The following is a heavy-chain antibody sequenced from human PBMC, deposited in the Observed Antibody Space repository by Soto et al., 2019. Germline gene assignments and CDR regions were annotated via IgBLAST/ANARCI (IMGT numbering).Heavy chain of an antibody. V-gene: IGHV3-30-3*01. CDR1: GFTFNSYT. CDR2: ISYDGSTE. J-gene: IGHJ4*02. D-gene: IGHD2-2*01. Sequence: PGGSLRLSCAASGFTFNSYTMYWVRQAPGKGLERVAGISYDGSTEYYADSVKGRFTISRDNPKNTLNLQMNSLRAEDTAVYYCARDRHPYSTKYYFDYWGQGTLVTVSS. CDR3: ARDRHPYSTKYYFDY.